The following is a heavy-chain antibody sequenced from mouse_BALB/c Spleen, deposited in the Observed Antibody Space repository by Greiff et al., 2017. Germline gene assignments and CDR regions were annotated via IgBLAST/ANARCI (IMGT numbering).Heavy chain of an antibody. V-gene: IGHV1S81*02. J-gene: IGHJ1*01. CDR2: INPSNGRT. CDR1: GYTFTSYW. D-gene: IGHD2-3*01. Sequence: QVQLQQSGAELVKPGASVKLSCKASGYTFTSYWMHWVKQRPGQGLEWIGEINPSNGRTNYNEKFKSKATLTVDKSSSTAYMQLSSLTSEDSAVYYCARVVGYSYFDVWGAGTTVTVSS. CDR3: ARVVGYSYFDV.